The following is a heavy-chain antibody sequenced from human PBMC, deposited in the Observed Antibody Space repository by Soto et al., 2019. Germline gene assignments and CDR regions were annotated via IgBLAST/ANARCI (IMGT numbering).Heavy chain of an antibody. CDR1: GDSISSSY. CDR2: IYYSGST. Sequence: QVQLQESGPGLVEPSETLSLTCSVSGDSISSSYWSWIRQPPGKGLEWIGYIYYSGSTNYNPSLKSRVTISLDTSKNQFSLKVSSVTAAGTAVYYCARGYDWFDPWGQGTLVTVSS. D-gene: IGHD5-12*01. J-gene: IGHJ5*02. V-gene: IGHV4-59*01. CDR3: ARGYDWFDP.